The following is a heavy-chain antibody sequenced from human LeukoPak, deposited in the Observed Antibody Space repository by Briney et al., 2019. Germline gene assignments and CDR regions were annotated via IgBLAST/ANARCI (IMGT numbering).Heavy chain of an antibody. CDR3: ARRGTSYSRQLWFYDY. CDR2: IYPGDSDT. V-gene: IGHV5-51*01. J-gene: IGHJ4*02. CDR1: GYSFTSYW. D-gene: IGHD5-18*01. Sequence: GESLKISCKGSGYSFTSYWIGWVRQMPGKGLEWMGIIYPGDSDTRYSPSFQGQVTISADKSISTAYLQWSSLKASDTAMYYCARRGTSYSRQLWFYDYWGQGTLVTVSS.